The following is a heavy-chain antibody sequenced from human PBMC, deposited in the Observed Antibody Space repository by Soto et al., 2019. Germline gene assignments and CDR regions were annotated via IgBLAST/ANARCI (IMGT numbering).Heavy chain of an antibody. V-gene: IGHV2-26*01. CDR3: AQIRGWPPGNYYYYYGMDV. CDR2: IFSNDEK. D-gene: IGHD6-19*01. Sequence: SGPTLVNPTETLTLTCTVSGFSLSNARMGVSWIRQPPGKALEWLAHIFSNDEKSYSTSLKSRLTISKDTSKSQVVLTMTNMDPVDTATYYCAQIRGWPPGNYYYYYGMDVWGQGTTVTVSS. CDR1: GFSLSNARMG. J-gene: IGHJ6*02.